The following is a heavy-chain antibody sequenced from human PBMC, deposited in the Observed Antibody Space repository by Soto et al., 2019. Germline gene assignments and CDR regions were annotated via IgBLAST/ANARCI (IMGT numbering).Heavy chain of an antibody. Sequence: GSLRLSCAASGFTFSSYAMSWVRQAPGKGLEWVSAISGSGGSTYYADSVKGRFTISRDNSKNTLYLQMNSLRAEDTAVYYCAKVVNLYYYDSSGYFDYWGQGTLVTVSS. V-gene: IGHV3-23*01. CDR2: ISGSGGST. CDR3: AKVVNLYYYDSSGYFDY. CDR1: GFTFSSYA. D-gene: IGHD3-22*01. J-gene: IGHJ4*02.